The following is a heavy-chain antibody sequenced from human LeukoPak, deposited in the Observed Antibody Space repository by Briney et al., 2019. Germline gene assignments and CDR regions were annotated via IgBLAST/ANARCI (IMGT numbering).Heavy chain of an antibody. CDR2: INPNSGGT. Sequence: ASVKVSCKASGYTFTGYYMHWVRQAPGQGLEWMGWINPNSGGTNYAQEFQGRVTMTRDTSISTAYMELSRLRSDDTAVYYCARVLAGFRCFDYWGQGTLVTVSS. CDR3: ARVLAGFRCFDY. CDR1: GYTFTGYY. V-gene: IGHV1-2*02. J-gene: IGHJ4*02. D-gene: IGHD6-19*01.